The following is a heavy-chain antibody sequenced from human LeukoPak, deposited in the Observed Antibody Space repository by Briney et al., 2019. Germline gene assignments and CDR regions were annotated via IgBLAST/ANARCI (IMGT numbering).Heavy chain of an antibody. CDR3: ARAPGSNY. CDR1: GFTFDDYA. V-gene: IGHV3-53*01. J-gene: IGHJ4*02. CDR2: IYSGGST. Sequence: GRSLRLSCAASGFTFDDYAMHWVRQAPGKGLEWVSVIYSGGSTYYADSVKGRFTISRDNSKNTLYLQMNSLRAEDTAVYYCARAPGSNYWGQGTLVTVSS.